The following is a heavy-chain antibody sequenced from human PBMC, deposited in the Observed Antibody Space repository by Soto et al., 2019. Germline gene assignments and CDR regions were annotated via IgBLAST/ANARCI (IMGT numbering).Heavy chain of an antibody. J-gene: IGHJ4*02. CDR1: GGTFSSYA. Sequence: ASVKVSCKASGGTFSSYAISWVRQAPGQGLEWMGWISAYNGNTNYAQKLQGRVTMTTDTSTSTAYMELRSLRSDDTAVYYCARVRSVYGDYDYWGQGTLVTAPQ. CDR2: ISAYNGNT. CDR3: ARVRSVYGDYDY. D-gene: IGHD4-17*01. V-gene: IGHV1-18*01.